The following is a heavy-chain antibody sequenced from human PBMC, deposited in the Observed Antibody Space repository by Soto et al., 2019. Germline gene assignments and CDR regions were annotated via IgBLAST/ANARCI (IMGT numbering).Heavy chain of an antibody. D-gene: IGHD1-20*01. CDR1: GGSISSSSSY. CDR3: ARHGPLSNNWNQLDY. CDR2: IYYSGST. Sequence: PSETLSLTCTVSGGSISSSSSYWGWIRQSPGKGLEWIGNIYYSGSTYYNPSLKSRVTISVDTSKNQFSLKLTSVTAADTAVYYCARHGPLSNNWNQLDYWGQGTLVTVSS. V-gene: IGHV4-39*01. J-gene: IGHJ4*02.